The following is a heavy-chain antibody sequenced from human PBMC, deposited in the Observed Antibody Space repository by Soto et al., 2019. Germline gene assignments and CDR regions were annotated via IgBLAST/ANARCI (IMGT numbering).Heavy chain of an antibody. J-gene: IGHJ5*02. Sequence: KQSQTLSLTCTVSGGSISSYYWSWIRQPPGKGLEWIGYIYYSGSTNYNPSLKSRVTISVDTSKNQFSLKLGSVTAADTAVYYCAGGLYYDILTGYNWFDPWGQGTLVTVSS. D-gene: IGHD3-9*01. CDR1: GGSISSYY. V-gene: IGHV4-59*01. CDR2: IYYSGST. CDR3: AGGLYYDILTGYNWFDP.